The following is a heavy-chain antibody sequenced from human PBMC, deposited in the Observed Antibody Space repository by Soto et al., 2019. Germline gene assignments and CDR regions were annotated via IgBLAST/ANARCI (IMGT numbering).Heavy chain of an antibody. J-gene: IGHJ4*02. CDR3: ARHRNGPIDY. D-gene: IGHD1-1*01. Sequence: EASVKVSCKASGGTFSSYIISWVRQAPGQGLEWMGRIIPILGIANYAQKFQGRVTITADKSTSTAYMELSSLRSEDTAVYYCARHRNGPIDYWGQGTLVTVSS. V-gene: IGHV1-69*02. CDR2: IIPILGIA. CDR1: GGTFSSYI.